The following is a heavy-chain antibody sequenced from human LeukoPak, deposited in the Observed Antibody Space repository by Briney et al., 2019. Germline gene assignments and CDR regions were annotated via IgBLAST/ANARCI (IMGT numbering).Heavy chain of an antibody. CDR3: VRLTAAGRRTDFDY. V-gene: IGHV3-30*03. J-gene: IGHJ4*02. Sequence: GGSLRLSCAASGFPFSDYGMYWVRQAPGKGLDWLAVISHDGNNKYYAESVKGRFTISRDNSKNTLYLQMNSLRTEDTAVYYCVRLTAAGRRTDFDYWGQGTLVTVSS. D-gene: IGHD6-13*01. CDR2: ISHDGNNK. CDR1: GFPFSDYG.